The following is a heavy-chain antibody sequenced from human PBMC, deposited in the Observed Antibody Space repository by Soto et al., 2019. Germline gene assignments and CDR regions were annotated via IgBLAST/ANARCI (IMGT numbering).Heavy chain of an antibody. J-gene: IGHJ4*02. V-gene: IGHV3-33*01. CDR1: GSAFRTHG. Sequence: QVQLVESGGGVVQPGGSLRLSCAASGSAFRTHGMHWVRQAPGKGLEWVAVIWGDESKKYYADSVKGRFTISKDNSKNTLFLQMNTLRAEDTAVYYCARGAVAAGDFDYCGQGTLVTVSS. D-gene: IGHD2-15*01. CDR2: IWGDESKK. CDR3: ARGAVAAGDFDY.